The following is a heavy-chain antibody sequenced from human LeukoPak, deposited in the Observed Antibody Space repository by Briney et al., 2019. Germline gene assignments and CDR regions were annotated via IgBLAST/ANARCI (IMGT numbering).Heavy chain of an antibody. V-gene: IGHV4-34*01. Sequence: PSETLSLTCAVYGGSFSGYYWSWIRQPPGKGLEWIGEINHSGSTNYNPSLKSRVTISVDTSKNQFSLKLSSVTAADTAVYYCARLPVIYSGYAHFDYWGQGTLVTVSS. J-gene: IGHJ4*02. CDR3: ARLPVIYSGYAHFDY. CDR1: GGSFSGYY. D-gene: IGHD5-12*01. CDR2: INHSGST.